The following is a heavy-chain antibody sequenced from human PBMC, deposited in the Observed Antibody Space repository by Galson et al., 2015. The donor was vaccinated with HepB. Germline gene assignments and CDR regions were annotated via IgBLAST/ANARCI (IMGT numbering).Heavy chain of an antibody. J-gene: IGHJ4*02. CDR1: GGSISSSSYY. D-gene: IGHD2-15*01. CDR2: IYYSGST. CDR3: ARGAGCYGY. V-gene: IGHV4-39*01. Sequence: SETLSLTCTVSGGSISSSSYYWGWIRQPPGKGLEWIGSIYYSGSTYYNPSLKSRVTISVDTSKNQFSLKLSSVTAADTAVYYCARGAGCYGYWGQGTLVTVSS.